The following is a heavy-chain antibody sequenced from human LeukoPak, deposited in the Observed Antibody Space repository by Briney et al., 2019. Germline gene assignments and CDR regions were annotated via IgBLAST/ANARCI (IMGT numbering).Heavy chain of an antibody. Sequence: ASVKVSCKVSGYNLTELSMHWVRQAPWNVFEWIGGFDPEDGETIYAQKFQGRVTMTEDTSTDTAYMELSSLRSEDTAVYYCATGSRWQWLVRTVDYWGQGTLVTVSS. CDR1: GYNLTELS. CDR3: ATGSRWQWLVRTVDY. CDR2: FDPEDGET. V-gene: IGHV1-24*01. D-gene: IGHD6-19*01. J-gene: IGHJ4*02.